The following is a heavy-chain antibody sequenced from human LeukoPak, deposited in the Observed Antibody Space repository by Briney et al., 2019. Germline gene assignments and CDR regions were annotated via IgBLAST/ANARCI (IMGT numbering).Heavy chain of an antibody. CDR1: GYTFTSYG. V-gene: IGHV1-18*01. CDR3: ARERVVVPAAPGDY. J-gene: IGHJ4*02. Sequence: GASVKVSCKASGYTFTSYGISWVRPAPGQELEWMGCISAYNGNTNYAQKLQGRVTMTTDTSTSTAYMELRSLRSDDTAVDYCARERVVVPAAPGDYWGQGTLVTVSS. CDR2: ISAYNGNT. D-gene: IGHD2-2*01.